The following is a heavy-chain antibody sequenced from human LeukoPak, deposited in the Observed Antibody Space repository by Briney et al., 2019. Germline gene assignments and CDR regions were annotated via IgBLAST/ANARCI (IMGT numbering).Heavy chain of an antibody. V-gene: IGHV3-23*01. CDR3: ARGAYYGD. J-gene: IGHJ4*02. D-gene: IGHD3-3*01. CDR2: ISGSTGRT. CDR1: GFTFSTYA. Sequence: GGSLRLSCAASGFTFSTYAMSWVRQAPGKGLEWVSAISGSTGRTYYADSVKGWFTISRDNSKNTLYLQMNNLRAEDTAVYYCARGAYYGDWGQGTLVTVSS.